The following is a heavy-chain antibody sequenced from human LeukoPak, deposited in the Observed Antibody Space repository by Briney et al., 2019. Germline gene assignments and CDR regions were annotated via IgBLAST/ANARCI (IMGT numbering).Heavy chain of an antibody. D-gene: IGHD3-10*01. CDR1: GFTFSSYT. CDR3: VRDFLGESGAGGC. Sequence: PGGSLRLSCAASGFTFSSYTMNWVRQAPGKGLDWVSSISPSGSSTYNADSVRGRFTISRDNAKDAVYLQMNSLRGGDTAVYYCVRDFLGESGAGGCWGQGTLVTASS. J-gene: IGHJ4*02. CDR2: ISPSGSST. V-gene: IGHV3-21*01.